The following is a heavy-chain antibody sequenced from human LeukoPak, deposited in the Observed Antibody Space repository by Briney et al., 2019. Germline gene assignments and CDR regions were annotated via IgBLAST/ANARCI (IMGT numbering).Heavy chain of an antibody. CDR1: GFTFRGYW. CDR2: IKQDGGEK. Sequence: GGSLTLSFAASGFTFRGYWMSWLPQAPGKGREWVANIKQDGGEKYYVDSVKGRFTISRDNAKNSLYLQMNSLRAEDTAVYYCARDRGFGQADVWGKGTTVTVSS. V-gene: IGHV3-7*01. CDR3: ARDRGFGQADV. D-gene: IGHD3-10*01. J-gene: IGHJ6*04.